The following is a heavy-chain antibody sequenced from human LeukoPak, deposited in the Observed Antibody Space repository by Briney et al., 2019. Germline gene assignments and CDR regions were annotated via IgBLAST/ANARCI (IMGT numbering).Heavy chain of an antibody. D-gene: IGHD2-2*01. V-gene: IGHV3-49*04. Sequence: PGGSLRLSCTASGFTFGDYAMSWVRQAPGKGLEWVGFIRSKAYGGTTDYAASVKGRFTVSRDDSKSIAYLQMNSLKTEDSAVYYCTRDQGVPGAITRECFDYWGQGTLVTVSS. CDR2: IRSKAYGGTT. J-gene: IGHJ4*02. CDR3: TRDQGVPGAITRECFDY. CDR1: GFTFGDYA.